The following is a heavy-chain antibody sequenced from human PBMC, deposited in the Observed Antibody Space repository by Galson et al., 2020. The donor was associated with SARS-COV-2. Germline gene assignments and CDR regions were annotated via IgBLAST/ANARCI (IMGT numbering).Heavy chain of an antibody. CDR1: GFTFSDYY. CDR2: ISSSSSYT. J-gene: IGHJ2*01. D-gene: IGHD3-9*01. V-gene: IGHV3-11*06. CDR3: ARVNGIHYDILTGYYNGDYWYFDL. Sequence: LLLTCAASGFTFSDYYMSWIRQAPGKGLEWVSYISSSSSYTNYADSVKGRFTISRDNAKNSLYLQMNSLRAEDTAVYYCARVNGIHYDILTGYYNGDYWYFDLWGRGTLVTVSS.